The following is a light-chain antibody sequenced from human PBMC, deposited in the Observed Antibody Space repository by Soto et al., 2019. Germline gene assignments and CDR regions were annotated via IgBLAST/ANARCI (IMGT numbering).Light chain of an antibody. J-gene: IGKJ5*01. Sequence: EIVMTQSPATLSVSPGERATLSCRASQSISSTLGWYQQRPGKAPRLLIYGASTRANGIPARFSGSGSGTEFTLTISSLQSEDFAVYYCQQYNTWRSITFGKGTRLEIK. CDR1: QSISST. V-gene: IGKV3-15*01. CDR2: GAS. CDR3: QQYNTWRSIT.